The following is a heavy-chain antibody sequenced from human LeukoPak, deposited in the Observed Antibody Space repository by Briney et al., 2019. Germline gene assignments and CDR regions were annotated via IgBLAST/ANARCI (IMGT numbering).Heavy chain of an antibody. V-gene: IGHV3-30-3*01. CDR1: GFTFSSYA. Sequence: PGGSLRLSCAASGFTFSSYAMHWVRQAPGKGLEWVAVISYDGSNKYYADSVKGRFTISRDNSKNTLYLQMNSLRAEDTAVYYCARDVSKLLWFGELFGYFDYWGQGTLVTVSS. D-gene: IGHD3-10*01. CDR2: ISYDGSNK. CDR3: ARDVSKLLWFGELFGYFDY. J-gene: IGHJ4*02.